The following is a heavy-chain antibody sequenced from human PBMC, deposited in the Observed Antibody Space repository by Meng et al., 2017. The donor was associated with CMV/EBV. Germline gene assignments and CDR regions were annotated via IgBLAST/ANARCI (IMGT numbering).Heavy chain of an antibody. CDR3: ARERMGH. CDR1: GFTFSSYS. Sequence: ETLSLTCAASGFTFSSYSMNWVRQAPGKGLEWVSSISSSSSYIYYADSVKGRFTISRDNAKNSLYLQMNSLRAEDTAVYYCARERMGHWGQGTLVTVSS. J-gene: IGHJ4*02. V-gene: IGHV3-21*01. D-gene: IGHD5-24*01. CDR2: ISSSSSYI.